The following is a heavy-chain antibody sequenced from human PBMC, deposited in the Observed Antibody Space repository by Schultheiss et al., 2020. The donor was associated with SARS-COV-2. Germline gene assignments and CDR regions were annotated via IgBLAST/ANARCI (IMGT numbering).Heavy chain of an antibody. V-gene: IGHV1-18*04. J-gene: IGHJ6*03. Sequence: ASVKVSCKASGYTFTGYYMHWVRQAPGQGLEWMGWISAYNGNTNYALKLQGRVTMTTDTSTSTAYMELSRLRSDDTAVYYCARDSGDRYYYYMDVWGKGTTVTVSS. D-gene: IGHD3-10*01. CDR1: GYTFTGYY. CDR3: ARDSGDRYYYYMDV. CDR2: ISAYNGNT.